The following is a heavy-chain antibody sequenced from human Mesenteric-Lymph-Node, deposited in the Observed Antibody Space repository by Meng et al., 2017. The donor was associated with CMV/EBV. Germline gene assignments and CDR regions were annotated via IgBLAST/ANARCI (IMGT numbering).Heavy chain of an antibody. D-gene: IGHD3-22*01. CDR1: GFTFSSYA. CDR2: ISYDGSNK. CDR3: ARTYDSSGYYYDVADWFDP. J-gene: IGHJ5*02. V-gene: IGHV3-30*04. Sequence: GGSLRLSCAASGFTFSSYAMHWVRQAPGKGLEWVAVISYDGSNKYYADSVKGRFTIPRDNSKNTLYLQMNSLRAEDTAVYYCARTYDSSGYYYDVADWFDPWGQGTLVTVSS.